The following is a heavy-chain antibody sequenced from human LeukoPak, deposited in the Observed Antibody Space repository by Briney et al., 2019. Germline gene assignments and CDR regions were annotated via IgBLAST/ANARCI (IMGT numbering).Heavy chain of an antibody. D-gene: IGHD3-22*01. CDR1: GFTFSSYW. V-gene: IGHV3-74*01. CDR2: INSDGSST. CDR3: ARPINPYYYDSSGLDAFDI. J-gene: IGHJ3*02. Sequence: TGGSLRLSCAASGFTFSSYWMHWVRQAPGKGLVWVSRINSDGSSTSYADSAKGRFTISRDNAKNTLYLQMNSLRAEDTAVYYCARPINPYYYDSSGLDAFDIWGQGTMVTVSS.